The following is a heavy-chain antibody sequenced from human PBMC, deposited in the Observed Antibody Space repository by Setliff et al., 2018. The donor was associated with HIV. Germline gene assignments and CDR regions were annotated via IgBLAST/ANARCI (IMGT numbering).Heavy chain of an antibody. CDR1: GFTFSSYA. V-gene: IGHV3-23*01. CDR2: ISGSGGST. D-gene: IGHD3-22*01. J-gene: IGHJ4*02. CDR3: ARGMDYYDTSGYYQYYFDY. Sequence: GGSLRLSCAASGFTFSSYAMSWVRQAPGKGPEWVSAISGSGGSTYYADSVKGRFTISRDNAKNSLYLQMNSLRAEDTAVYYCARGMDYYDTSGYYQYYFDYWGQGTLVTVSS.